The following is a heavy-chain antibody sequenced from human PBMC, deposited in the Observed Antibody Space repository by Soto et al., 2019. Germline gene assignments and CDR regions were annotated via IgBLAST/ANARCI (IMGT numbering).Heavy chain of an antibody. CDR3: ARARRRRYCSSTSCYRDWFDP. D-gene: IGHD2-2*02. V-gene: IGHV4-34*01. Sequence: SETLSLTCAVYGGSFSGYYWSWIRQPPGKGLEWIGEINHSGNTNYNPSLKSRVTISVDTSKNQFSLKLSSVTAADTAVYYCARARRRRYCSSTSCYRDWFDPWGQGTLVTVSS. CDR1: GGSFSGYY. J-gene: IGHJ5*02. CDR2: INHSGNT.